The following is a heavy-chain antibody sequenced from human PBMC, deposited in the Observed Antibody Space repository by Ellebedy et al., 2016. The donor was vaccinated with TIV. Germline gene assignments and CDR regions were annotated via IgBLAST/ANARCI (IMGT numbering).Heavy chain of an antibody. D-gene: IGHD4-23*01. V-gene: IGHV3-53*01. CDR3: ARDAAGNGGKLDY. CDR2: IFSAADGGET. Sequence: GESLKISCAASGFTVTTNYMNWVRQAPGKGREWVSVIFSAADGGETHYADSVKGRFTISRDSSKNTLYLQMNSLRAENTAVYYCARDAAGNGGKLDYWGQGALVTVSS. CDR1: GFTVTTNY. J-gene: IGHJ4*02.